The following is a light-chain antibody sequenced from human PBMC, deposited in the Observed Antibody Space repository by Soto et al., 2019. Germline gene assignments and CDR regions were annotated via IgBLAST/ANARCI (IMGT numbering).Light chain of an antibody. CDR1: QSVSSD. CDR3: QQSYSTLLFT. V-gene: IGKV3-15*01. CDR2: GVS. Sequence: EIVMTQSPATLSVSPGERVTLSCRASQSVSSDLAWYHQKPGQAPRLLIYGVSTRATGIPARFSGSGSGTEFTLTISSLQPEDFATYYCQQSYSTLLFTFGPGTKVDIK. J-gene: IGKJ3*01.